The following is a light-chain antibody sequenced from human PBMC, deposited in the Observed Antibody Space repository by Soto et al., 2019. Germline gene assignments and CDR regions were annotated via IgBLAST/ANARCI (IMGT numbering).Light chain of an antibody. CDR3: QYYGSPSWT. V-gene: IGKV3-20*01. CDR2: GTS. CDR1: QSVPSNY. J-gene: IGKJ1*01. Sequence: EIVLTQSPGTLSLSPGERATLSCRASQSVPSNYLAWYQQRPGQAPRLLIFGTSSRATGIPDKFSGSGSGTDFTLTITRLEPDDFAESYCQYYGSPSWTFGQGTKVEIK.